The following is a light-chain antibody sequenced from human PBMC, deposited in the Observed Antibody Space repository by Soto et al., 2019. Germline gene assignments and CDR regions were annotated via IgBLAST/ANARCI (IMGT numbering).Light chain of an antibody. V-gene: IGLV1-44*01. J-gene: IGLJ3*02. CDR2: NND. Sequence: QSLRTQPSSASGIPGQRVTIPCSGSNSNVGRNTVTWFQHLPGRAPKVFIYNNDQRPSGVPDRLSGSKSGSSVSLAISGLQSADEADYYCASWDDSLTAWVFGGGTQLTVL. CDR3: ASWDDSLTAWV. CDR1: NSNVGRNT.